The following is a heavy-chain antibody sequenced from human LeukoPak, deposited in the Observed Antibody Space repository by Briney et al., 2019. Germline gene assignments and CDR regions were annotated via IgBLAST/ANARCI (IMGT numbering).Heavy chain of an antibody. CDR2: ISAYNGNT. CDR1: GYTFTSYG. CDR3: ARDFPNWNYGSGGWFDP. D-gene: IGHD1-7*01. J-gene: IGHJ5*02. V-gene: IGHV1-18*01. Sequence: ASVKVSCKASGYTFTSYGISWVRQAPGQGLEWMGWISAYNGNTNYAQKLQGRVTMTTDTSTSTAYMELRSLRSDDTAVYYRARDFPNWNYGSGGWFDPWGQGTLVTVSS.